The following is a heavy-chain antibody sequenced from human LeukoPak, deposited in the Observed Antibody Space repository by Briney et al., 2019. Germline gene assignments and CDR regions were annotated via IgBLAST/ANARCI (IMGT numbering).Heavy chain of an antibody. J-gene: IGHJ4*02. CDR1: GYTFTNHG. V-gene: IGHV1-2*06. Sequence: ASVMVSCKTSGYTFTNHGISWVRQAPGQGLEWMGRINPNSGGTNYAQKFQGRVTMTRDTSISTAYMELSRLRSDDTAVYYCARVSGGSYYSDYWGQGTLVTVSS. CDR2: INPNSGGT. CDR3: ARVSGGSYYSDY. D-gene: IGHD2-15*01.